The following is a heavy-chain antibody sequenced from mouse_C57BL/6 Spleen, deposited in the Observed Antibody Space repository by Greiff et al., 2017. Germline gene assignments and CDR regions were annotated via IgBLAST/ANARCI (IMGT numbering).Heavy chain of an antibody. J-gene: IGHJ2*01. V-gene: IGHV1-39*01. Sequence: VQLKESGPELVKPGASVKISCKASGYSFTDYNMNWVKQSNGKSLEWIGVINPNYGTTSYNQKFKGKATLTVDQSSSTAYMQLNSLTSEDSAVYYCARYLVVATGGYFDYWGQGTTLTVSS. CDR2: INPNYGTT. CDR3: ARYLVVATGGYFDY. CDR1: GYSFTDYN. D-gene: IGHD1-1*01.